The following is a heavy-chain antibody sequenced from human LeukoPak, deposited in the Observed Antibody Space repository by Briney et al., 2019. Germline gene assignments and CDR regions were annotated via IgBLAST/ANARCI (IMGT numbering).Heavy chain of an antibody. V-gene: IGHV3-48*03. CDR3: ASYHPAYFTYYFDY. J-gene: IGHJ4*02. Sequence: PGGSLRLSCVASAFTFSSYQMSWVRQAPGKGLEWVSYISISSGTISYADSVKGRFTISRDNAKNSLYLQMNSLRAEDTAVYYCASYHPAYFTYYFDYWGQGTLVTVSS. CDR2: ISISSGTI. D-gene: IGHD3-16*01. CDR1: AFTFSSYQ.